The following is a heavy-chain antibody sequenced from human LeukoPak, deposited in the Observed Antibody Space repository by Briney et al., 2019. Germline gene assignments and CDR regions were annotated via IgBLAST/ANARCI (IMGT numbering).Heavy chain of an antibody. Sequence: SETLSLTCSVSGGSIRTYYWSWIRQPPGKGLEWIGFTFYSGSTNYNPSLKNRVTISVDTSKNQFSLKLTSVTAADTAMYYCAREGSGDRYFDFWGQGTLVAVFS. CDR3: AREGSGDRYFDF. CDR2: TFYSGST. J-gene: IGHJ4*02. D-gene: IGHD7-27*01. CDR1: GGSIRTYY. V-gene: IGHV4-59*01.